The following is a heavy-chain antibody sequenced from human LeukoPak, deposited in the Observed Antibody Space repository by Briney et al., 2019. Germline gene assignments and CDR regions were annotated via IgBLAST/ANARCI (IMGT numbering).Heavy chain of an antibody. J-gene: IGHJ4*02. Sequence: GSLRLSCAASGFTFSSYWLSWVRQAPGKGLEWVANIKEDGSEKYYVDSVKGRFTISRDNAKNSLYLQMNSLRAEDTAVYYCARLRGSYGSPKYYFDYWGQGTLVTVSS. CDR3: ARLRGSYGSPKYYFDY. CDR2: IKEDGSEK. CDR1: GFTFSSYW. D-gene: IGHD5-18*01. V-gene: IGHV3-7*01.